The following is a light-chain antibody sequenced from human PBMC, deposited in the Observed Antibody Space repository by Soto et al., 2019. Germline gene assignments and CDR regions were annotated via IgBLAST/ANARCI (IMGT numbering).Light chain of an antibody. CDR2: DAS. V-gene: IGKV1-33*01. Sequence: DIQITQSPSSLSASVGYRVTITFQASQNINNYLNWYQLKPGRAPKLLIYDASNLEAGVPSRFRGSGSGTDFTFTISRLQPEDIATYYCQQYENLPTFGQGTLLEIK. CDR3: QQYENLPT. CDR1: QNINNY. J-gene: IGKJ5*01.